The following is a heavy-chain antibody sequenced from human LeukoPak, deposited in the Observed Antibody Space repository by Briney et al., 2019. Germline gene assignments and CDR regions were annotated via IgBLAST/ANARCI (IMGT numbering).Heavy chain of an antibody. D-gene: IGHD3-10*01. CDR1: GGSFSGYY. J-gene: IGHJ4*02. V-gene: IGHV4-34*01. CDR2: INHSGST. Sequence: SETLSLTCAVYGGSFSGYYWSWIRQPPGKGLEWIGEINHSGSTNYNPSLKSRVTISVDTSKNQFSLKLSSVTAADTAVYYCARESPYYGSGSYIPFDYWGQGTLVTVSS. CDR3: ARESPYYGSGSYIPFDY.